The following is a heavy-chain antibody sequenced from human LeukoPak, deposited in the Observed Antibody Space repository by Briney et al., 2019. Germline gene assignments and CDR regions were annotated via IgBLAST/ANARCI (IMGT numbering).Heavy chain of an antibody. J-gene: IGHJ3*02. CDR3: AKRTYDSSGYYQDDAFDI. V-gene: IGHV3-23*01. Sequence: GGSLRLSCAASGFIFSNYAMSWVRQAPGKGLEWVSAISSSAGSTYYADSVKGRFTISRDNSKNTLYLQMNSLRAEDTAVYYCAKRTYDSSGYYQDDAFDIWGQGTMVTVSS. CDR1: GFIFSNYA. CDR2: ISSSAGST. D-gene: IGHD3-22*01.